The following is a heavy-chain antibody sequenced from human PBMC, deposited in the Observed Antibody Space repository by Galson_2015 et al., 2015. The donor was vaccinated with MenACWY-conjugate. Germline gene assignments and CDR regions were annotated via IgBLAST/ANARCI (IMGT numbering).Heavy chain of an antibody. J-gene: IGHJ4*02. Sequence: QSGAEVKKPGESLKISCKGSGYSFTSYWIGWVRQMPGKGLEWMGIIYPGDSDTRYSPSFQGQVTISADKSISTAYLQWSSLKASDTAMYYCARGGIYCTNGVCYNYFDYWGQGTLVTVSS. V-gene: IGHV5-51*03. CDR2: IYPGDSDT. D-gene: IGHD2-8*01. CDR1: GYSFTSYW. CDR3: ARGGIYCTNGVCYNYFDY.